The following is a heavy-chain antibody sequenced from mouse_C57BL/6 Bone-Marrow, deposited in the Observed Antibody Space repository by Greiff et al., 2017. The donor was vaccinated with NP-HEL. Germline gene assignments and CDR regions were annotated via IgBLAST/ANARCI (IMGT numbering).Heavy chain of an antibody. J-gene: IGHJ1*03. D-gene: IGHD1-1*01. CDR3: ARPFTTVVARWYFDV. CDR1: GYTFTDYN. Sequence: EVQLQQSGPELVKPGASVKIPCKASGYTFTDYNIDWVKQSHGKSLEWIGDINPNNGGTIYNQKFKGKATLTVDKSSSTAYMELRSLTSEDTAVYYCARPFTTVVARWYFDVWGTGTTVTVSS. V-gene: IGHV1-18*01. CDR2: INPNNGGT.